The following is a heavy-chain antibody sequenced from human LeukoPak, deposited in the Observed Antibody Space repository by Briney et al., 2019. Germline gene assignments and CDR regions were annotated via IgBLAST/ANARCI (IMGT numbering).Heavy chain of an antibody. V-gene: IGHV1-69*05. CDR3: AREGIAAAESFDY. D-gene: IGHD6-13*01. CDR1: GGTFSSYA. J-gene: IGHJ4*02. Sequence: SVKVSCKASGGTFSSYAISWVRQAPGQGLEWMGGIIPIFGTANYAQKFQGRVTMTRDTSISTAYMELSRLRSDDTAVYYCAREGIAAAESFDYWGQGTLVTVSS. CDR2: IIPIFGTA.